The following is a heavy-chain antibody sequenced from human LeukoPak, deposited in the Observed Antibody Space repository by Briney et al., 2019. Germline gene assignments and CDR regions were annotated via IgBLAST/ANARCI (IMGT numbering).Heavy chain of an antibody. CDR2: IYYSGST. J-gene: IGHJ5*02. Sequence: SETLSLTCTVSGGSISSSSYYWGWIRQPPGKGLEWIGSIYYSGSTYYNPSLKGRVTISVDTSKNQFSLKLSSVTAADTAVYYCARQDYYDSSGYYYGVGPWGQGTLVTVSS. V-gene: IGHV4-39*01. CDR1: GGSISSSSYY. D-gene: IGHD3-22*01. CDR3: ARQDYYDSSGYYYGVGP.